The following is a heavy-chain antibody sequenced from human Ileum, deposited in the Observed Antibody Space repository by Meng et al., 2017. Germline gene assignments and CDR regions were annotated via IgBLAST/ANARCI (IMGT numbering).Heavy chain of an antibody. D-gene: IGHD6-13*01. CDR2: SNCDDDK. J-gene: IGHJ4*02. V-gene: IGHV2-5*02. CDR1: GVSISRSGIS. CDR3: AHRAAVSASFQFDH. Sequence: TFKESGRTLFKPTRTLTLTCSCSGVSISRSGISGGWMRQPPGQELEWLTLSNCDDDKRYNHSLRHILTFTDDSSKNLVVLTLTNVAPVNTATYYCAHRAAVSASFQFDHWGQGTLVTVSS.